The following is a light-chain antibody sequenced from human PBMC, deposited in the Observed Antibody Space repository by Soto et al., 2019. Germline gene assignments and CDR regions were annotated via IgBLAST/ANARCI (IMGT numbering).Light chain of an antibody. J-gene: IGKJ4*01. CDR1: HSFSSN. Sequence: ILITHSPATPSVSPGERATRSYSASHSFSSNLAGYQQKPRQSPRLLIYHASTRATGTPARVSGSVSGTEFPLTISSMQSEDFAVYYCQQYNNWPLGLTFGGGRKWIS. CDR3: QQYNNWPLGLT. CDR2: HAS. V-gene: IGKV3-15*01.